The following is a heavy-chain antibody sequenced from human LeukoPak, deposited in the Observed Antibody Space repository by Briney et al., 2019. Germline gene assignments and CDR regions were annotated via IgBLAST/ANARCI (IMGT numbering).Heavy chain of an antibody. CDR3: ARDEVSSSSSDGPYYMDV. Sequence: GASVKVSCKASGGTFSSYAISWVRQAPGQGLEWMGGIIPIFGTANYAQKFQGRVTITTDESTSTAYMELSSLRSEDTAVYYCARDEVSSSSSDGPYYMDVWGKGTTVTVSS. D-gene: IGHD6-6*01. CDR2: IIPIFGTA. CDR1: GGTFSSYA. V-gene: IGHV1-69*05. J-gene: IGHJ6*03.